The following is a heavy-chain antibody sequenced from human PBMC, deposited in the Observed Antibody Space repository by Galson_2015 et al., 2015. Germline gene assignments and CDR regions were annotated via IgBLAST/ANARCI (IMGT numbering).Heavy chain of an antibody. V-gene: IGHV3-53*01. CDR2: IYSGGST. J-gene: IGHJ5*02. Sequence: SLRLSCAASGFTVSTNYMTWVRQAPGKGLEWLSIIYSGGSTYYADSVKGRFAISRDNSKNMLDLQMNSLRAEDTAVYYCATVTKPLRYWGSWGQGTLVTVSS. D-gene: IGHD3-9*01. CDR3: ATVTKPLRYWGS. CDR1: GFTVSTNY.